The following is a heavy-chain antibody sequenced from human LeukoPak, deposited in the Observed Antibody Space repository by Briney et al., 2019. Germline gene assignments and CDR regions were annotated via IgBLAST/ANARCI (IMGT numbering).Heavy chain of an antibody. Sequence: GASVKVSCKASGYTFTSYGISWVRQAPGQGLEWMGWISAYNGNTNYAQKLQGRVTTTTDTSTSTAYMELRSLRSDDTAVYYCARTPDYGDYVQFFDYWGQGTLVTVSS. D-gene: IGHD4-17*01. CDR1: GYTFTSYG. CDR3: ARTPDYGDYVQFFDY. J-gene: IGHJ4*02. CDR2: ISAYNGNT. V-gene: IGHV1-18*01.